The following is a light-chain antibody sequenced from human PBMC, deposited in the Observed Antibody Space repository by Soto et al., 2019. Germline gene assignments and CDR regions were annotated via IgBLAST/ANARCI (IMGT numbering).Light chain of an antibody. V-gene: IGKV3-20*01. Sequence: EIVLTQSPGTLSLSPGERATLPCRASQSVSNSYLAWYQQKPGQAPRLLMYGASNRATGIPDRFSGSGSGTDFTLTISRLKPEDFAVYYCQQYGTSLYTFGQGTKLEIK. CDR1: QSVSNSY. CDR2: GAS. J-gene: IGKJ2*01. CDR3: QQYGTSLYT.